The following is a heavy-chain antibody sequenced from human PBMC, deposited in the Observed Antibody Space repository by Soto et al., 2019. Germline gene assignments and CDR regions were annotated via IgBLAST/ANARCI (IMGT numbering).Heavy chain of an antibody. J-gene: IGHJ4*02. V-gene: IGHV3-48*01. CDR2: ISSSSSTI. CDR1: GFTFSSYS. Sequence: EVQLLESGGGLVQPGGSLRLSCAASGFTFSSYSMNWVRQAPGKGLEWVSYISSSSSTIYYADSVKGRFTISRDNAKNSLYLQMNSLRAEDTAVYYCARESSSPLDYWGQGTLVTVSS. D-gene: IGHD6-6*01. CDR3: ARESSSPLDY.